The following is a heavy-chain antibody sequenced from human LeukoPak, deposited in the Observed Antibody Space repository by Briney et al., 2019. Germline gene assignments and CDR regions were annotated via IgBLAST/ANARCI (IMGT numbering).Heavy chain of an antibody. Sequence: GGSLRLSCTASGFPFSSYSMTWVRQAPGKGLEWVANIKPDGTTKFYVDSVKGRFTISRDNALNSLYLQMNSLRAEDTAIYYCARSIPYGTTWYGRSDYWGQGTLVTVSS. V-gene: IGHV3-7*03. J-gene: IGHJ4*02. CDR1: GFPFSSYS. CDR2: IKPDGTTK. CDR3: ARSIPYGTTWYGRSDY. D-gene: IGHD6-13*01.